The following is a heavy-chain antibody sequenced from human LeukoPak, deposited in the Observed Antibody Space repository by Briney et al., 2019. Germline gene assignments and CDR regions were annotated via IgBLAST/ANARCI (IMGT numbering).Heavy chain of an antibody. J-gene: IGHJ4*02. V-gene: IGHV4-59*01. CDR1: GGSISSYY. CDR2: IYYSGST. CDR3: ARGTYSSGRIPFDY. D-gene: IGHD6-19*01. Sequence: PSETLSLTCTVSGGSISSYYWSWIRQPPGKGLEWIGYIYYSGSTNYNPSLKSRVTISVDTFKNQFSLKLSSVTAADTAVYYCARGTYSSGRIPFDYWGQGTLVTVSS.